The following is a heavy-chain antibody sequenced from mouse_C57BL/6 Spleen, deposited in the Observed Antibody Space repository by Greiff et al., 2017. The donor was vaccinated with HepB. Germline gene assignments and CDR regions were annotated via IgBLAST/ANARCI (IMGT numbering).Heavy chain of an antibody. V-gene: IGHV1-69*01. CDR2: IDPSDSYT. J-gene: IGHJ4*01. Sequence: QVQLQQPGAELVMPGASVKLSCKASGYTFTSYWMHWVKQRPGQGLEWIGEIDPSDSYTNYNQKFKGKSTLTVDKSSSTAYMQLSSLTSEDSAVYYCARRALWWDYWGQGTSVTVSS. CDR3: ARRALWWDY. D-gene: IGHD1-1*02. CDR1: GYTFTSYW.